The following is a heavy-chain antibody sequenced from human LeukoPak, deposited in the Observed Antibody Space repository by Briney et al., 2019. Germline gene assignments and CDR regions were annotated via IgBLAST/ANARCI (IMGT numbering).Heavy chain of an antibody. D-gene: IGHD5-12*01. CDR1: GYSFTSYW. Sequence: GESLKISCKGSGYSFTSYWIGWVREMRGKGLEGMGIIYPGDSDTRYSPSFQGQVTISADKSISTAYLQWSSLKASDTAMDYCARRVATPWSFDPWGQGTLVTVSS. J-gene: IGHJ5*02. V-gene: IGHV5-51*01. CDR3: ARRVATPWSFDP. CDR2: IYPGDSDT.